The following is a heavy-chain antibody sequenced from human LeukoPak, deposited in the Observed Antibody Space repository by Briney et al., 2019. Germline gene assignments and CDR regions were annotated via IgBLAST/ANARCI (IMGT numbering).Heavy chain of an antibody. D-gene: IGHD5-18*01. V-gene: IGHV3-21*06. CDR2: ISSSSTYI. Sequence: GGSLRLSCVASGFTFSSYSMNWVRQAPGKGLEWVSSISSSSTYIYYADSVKGRFTISRDNAKNLLYLQMNSLRAEDTAVYYCARVGAMGYYYMDVWGKGTTVTVSS. CDR3: ARVGAMGYYYMDV. CDR1: GFTFSSYS. J-gene: IGHJ6*03.